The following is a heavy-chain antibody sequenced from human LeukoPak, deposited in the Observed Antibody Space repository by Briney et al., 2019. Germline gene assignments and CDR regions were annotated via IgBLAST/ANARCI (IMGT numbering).Heavy chain of an antibody. J-gene: IGHJ3*02. CDR1: GFTFSSYE. CDR2: ISSCGSTI. D-gene: IGHD1-26*01. Sequence: PGGSLRLSCAASGFTFSSYEMNWVRQAPGKGLEWVSYISSCGSTIYYADSVKGRFTISRDNAKNSLYLQMNSLRAEDTAVYYCARGRGVIYSGSYYHRAFDIWGQGTMVTVSS. CDR3: ARGRGVIYSGSYYHRAFDI. V-gene: IGHV3-48*03.